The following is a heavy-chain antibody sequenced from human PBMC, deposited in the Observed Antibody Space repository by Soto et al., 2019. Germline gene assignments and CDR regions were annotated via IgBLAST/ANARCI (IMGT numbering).Heavy chain of an antibody. CDR1: GFTFSSYS. V-gene: IGHV3-48*02. J-gene: IGHJ6*02. CDR3: ARSRVVPAARHSNGMDV. Sequence: GGSLRLSCAASGFTFSSYSMNWVRQAPGKGLEWVSYISSSSSTIYYADSVKGRFTISRDNGKNSLYLQMNSLRDEDTAVSSCARSRVVPAARHSNGMDVWGQGTTVTVSS. CDR2: ISSSSSTI. D-gene: IGHD2-2*01.